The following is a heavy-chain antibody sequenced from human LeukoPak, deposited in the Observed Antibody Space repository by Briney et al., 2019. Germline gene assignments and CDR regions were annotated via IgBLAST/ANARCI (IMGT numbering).Heavy chain of an antibody. CDR2: IKQDGSEK. CDR3: AKDGLIFPAVAGVIDY. J-gene: IGHJ4*02. D-gene: IGHD6-19*01. Sequence: GGSLRLSCAASGFTFSSFWMSWVRQAPGKGLEWVANIKQDGSEKNYVDSVKGRFTISRDNTKNSLYLQMNSLRAEDTAVYYCAKDGLIFPAVAGVIDYWGQGTLVTVSS. V-gene: IGHV3-7*03. CDR1: GFTFSSFW.